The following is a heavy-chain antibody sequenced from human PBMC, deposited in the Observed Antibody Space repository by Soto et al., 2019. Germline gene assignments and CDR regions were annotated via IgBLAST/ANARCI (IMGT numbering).Heavy chain of an antibody. D-gene: IGHD3-16*01. V-gene: IGHV4-59*08. J-gene: IGHJ6*01. CDR3: ARQRWGGYYDGMDV. Sequence: QVQLQESGPGLVKPSETLSLTCTVSGAPITTNHWSWIRQPPGKGLEWIGYMYHSGSTNYNPSLNSRVTMSVDPSKNPCSLKLSSVTAADTAVYYCARQRWGGYYDGMDVWGQGTTVSVSS. CDR2: MYHSGST. CDR1: GAPITTNH.